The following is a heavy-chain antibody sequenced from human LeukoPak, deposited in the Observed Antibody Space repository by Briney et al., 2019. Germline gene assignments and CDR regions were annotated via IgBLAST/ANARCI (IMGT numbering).Heavy chain of an antibody. CDR2: INAGNGNT. CDR1: GYTFTSYA. CDR3: ARDGDYGDPMDPPRAFDY. J-gene: IGHJ4*02. V-gene: IGHV1-3*01. D-gene: IGHD4-17*01. Sequence: ASVKVSCKASGYTFTSYAMHWVRQAPGQRLEWMGWINAGNGNTKYSQKFQGGVTITRDTSASTAYMELSSLRSEDTAVYYCARDGDYGDPMDPPRAFDYWGQGTLVTVSS.